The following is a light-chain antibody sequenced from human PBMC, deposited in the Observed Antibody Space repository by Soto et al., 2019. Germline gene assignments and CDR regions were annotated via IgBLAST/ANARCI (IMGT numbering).Light chain of an antibody. J-gene: IGKJ1*01. CDR3: QQYGSSPWK. V-gene: IGKV3-20*01. CDR1: QSVSSSF. CDR2: GAS. Sequence: IVLTHSPGTQSLSPGERATLSCRASQSVSSSFLAWYQQKPGQAPRLLIYGASTRATGIPDRFSGSGSGTDFTLTISRLEPEDFAVYYCQQYGSSPWKFGQGTKVDIK.